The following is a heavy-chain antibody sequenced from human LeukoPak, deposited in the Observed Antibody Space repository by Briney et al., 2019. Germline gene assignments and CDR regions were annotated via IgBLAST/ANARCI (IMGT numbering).Heavy chain of an antibody. J-gene: IGHJ4*02. CDR2: INSDGSST. CDR1: GFTFSYYA. CDR3: AKGGATVIDY. D-gene: IGHD4-17*01. V-gene: IGHV3-74*01. Sequence: GGSLRLSCAASGFTFSYYAMHWVRQAPGKGLVWVSRINSDGSSTTSADSVKGRFTISRDNAKNTLYLQMNSLRAEDTAVYYCAKGGATVIDYWGQGTLVTVSS.